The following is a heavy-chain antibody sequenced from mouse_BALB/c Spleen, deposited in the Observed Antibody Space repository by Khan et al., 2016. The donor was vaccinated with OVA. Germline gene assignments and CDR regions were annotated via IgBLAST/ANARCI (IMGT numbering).Heavy chain of an antibody. Sequence: EVQLQESGPGLVKPSQSLSLTCTVTGYSITSGYAWNWLRQFPGNKLEWMGYISYSGGTSYNPSLKSRFSITRDTSKNQFFLQLNSVTTEDTATYYCARGNYYGYYFDYWGQGTTLTVSS. CDR3: ARGNYYGYYFDY. J-gene: IGHJ2*01. D-gene: IGHD1-1*01. CDR2: ISYSGGT. CDR1: GYSITSGYA. V-gene: IGHV3-2*02.